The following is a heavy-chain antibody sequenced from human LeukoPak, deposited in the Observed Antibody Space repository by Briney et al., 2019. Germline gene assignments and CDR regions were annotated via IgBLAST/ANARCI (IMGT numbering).Heavy chain of an antibody. CDR3: QSSSGYSSSPVDY. D-gene: IGHD6-6*01. CDR2: ISSSSSTI. J-gene: IGHJ4*02. Sequence: GGSLRLSCAASGFTFSSSSMNWVRQAPGKGLEWVSYISSSSSTIYYADSVKGRFTISRDNAKNSLYLQMNSLRAEGTAVYYYQSSSGYSSSPVDYWGQGTLVTVSS. V-gene: IGHV3-48*01. CDR1: GFTFSSSS.